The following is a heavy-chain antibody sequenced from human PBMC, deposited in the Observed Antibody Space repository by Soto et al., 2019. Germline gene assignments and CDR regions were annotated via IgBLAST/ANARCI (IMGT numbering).Heavy chain of an antibody. CDR3: AREWFGELYPYYYGMDV. Sequence: ASVKVSCKASGGTFSNYAISWVQQAPGQGLEWMGGIIPNSGGTNYAQKFQGWVTMTRDTSISTAYMELSRLRSDDTAVYYCAREWFGELYPYYYGMDVWGQGXTVTVPS. D-gene: IGHD3-10*01. CDR2: IIPNSGGT. V-gene: IGHV1-2*04. J-gene: IGHJ6*02. CDR1: GGTFSNYA.